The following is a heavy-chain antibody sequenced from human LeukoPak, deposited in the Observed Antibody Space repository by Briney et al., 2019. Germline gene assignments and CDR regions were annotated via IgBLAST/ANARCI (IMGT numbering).Heavy chain of an antibody. CDR1: GGSISSYY. Sequence: SETLSLTCTVSGGSISSYYWSWIRQPPGKGLEWIGYIYYSGSTNYNPSLKSRVTISVDTSKNQFSLKLSSVTAADTAVYYCARQIAAAGRGIDYWGQGTLVTVSS. CDR2: IYYSGST. V-gene: IGHV4-59*08. J-gene: IGHJ4*02. CDR3: ARQIAAAGRGIDY. D-gene: IGHD6-13*01.